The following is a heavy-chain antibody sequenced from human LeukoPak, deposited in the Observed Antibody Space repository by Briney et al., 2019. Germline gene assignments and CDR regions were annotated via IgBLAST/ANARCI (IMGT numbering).Heavy chain of an antibody. CDR3: ARANTQYYYDSSGYYYIDY. J-gene: IGHJ4*02. D-gene: IGHD3-22*01. V-gene: IGHV3-21*01. Sequence: GSLRLSCPASGFTFRTYAMNWVRQAPGKGLEWLSGISGSGNGTYYADSVKGRFTISRDNAKNSLYLQMNSLRAEDTAVYYCARANTQYYYDSSGYYYIDYWGQGTLVTVSS. CDR1: GFTFRTYA. CDR2: ISGSGNGT.